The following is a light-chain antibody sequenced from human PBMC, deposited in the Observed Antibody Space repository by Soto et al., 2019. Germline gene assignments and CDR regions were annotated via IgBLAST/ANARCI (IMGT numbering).Light chain of an antibody. J-gene: IGLJ1*01. Sequence: QSALSQPASVSGSPGQSITISCTGTSSDVGSYPLVSWYQQHPGEAPKLLIFEVFRRPSGVSNRFSGSKSGNTASLTISGLQAEDEAEYYCCSYAGSSSPYVFGTGTKVTVL. V-gene: IGLV2-23*02. CDR3: CSYAGSSSPYV. CDR1: SSDVGSYPL. CDR2: EVF.